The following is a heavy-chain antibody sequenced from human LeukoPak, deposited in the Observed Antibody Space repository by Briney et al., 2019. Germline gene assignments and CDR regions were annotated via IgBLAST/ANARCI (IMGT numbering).Heavy chain of an antibody. Sequence: GGFLRLSCAASGFTFSSYSMNWVRQAPGKGLEWVSSISSSSTYIYYADSVKGRFTISRDNAKNSLYLQMNSLRAEDTAVYYCARDGERGELSLYMDYWGQGTLVTVSS. J-gene: IGHJ4*02. D-gene: IGHD3-16*02. CDR1: GFTFSSYS. V-gene: IGHV3-21*01. CDR2: ISSSSTYI. CDR3: ARDGERGELSLYMDY.